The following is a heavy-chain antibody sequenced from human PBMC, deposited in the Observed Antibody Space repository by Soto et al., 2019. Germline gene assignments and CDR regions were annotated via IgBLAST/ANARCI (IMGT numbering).Heavy chain of an antibody. V-gene: IGHV3-72*01. CDR1: GFTFSDHY. D-gene: IGHD5-18*01. Sequence: EVQLVESGGGLVQPGGSLRISCAASGFTFSDHYMDWVRQAPGKGLEWVGRTRNKANSYTTEYAASVKGRFTISRDDSKNSLYLQMNSLKTDDTAVYYCARSFGYGGIDYWGQGTLVTVSS. J-gene: IGHJ4*02. CDR3: ARSFGYGGIDY. CDR2: TRNKANSYTT.